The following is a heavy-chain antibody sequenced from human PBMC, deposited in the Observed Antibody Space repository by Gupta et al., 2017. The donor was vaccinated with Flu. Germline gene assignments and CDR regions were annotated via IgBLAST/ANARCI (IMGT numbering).Heavy chain of an antibody. CDR2: INPDGSST. V-gene: IGHV3-74*03. J-gene: IGHJ4*02. CDR3: ATVTTGC. Sequence: VQLVESGGGLVQPGGSLRLSCAASGFTFSGSYLQWVRQAPGKGLVWVSRINPDGSSTTYADSVKGRFTISRDNAKNTLYLQMNSLGDDDTAVYYCATVTTGCWGQGTLVTVSS. CDR1: GFTFSGSY. D-gene: IGHD4-17*01.